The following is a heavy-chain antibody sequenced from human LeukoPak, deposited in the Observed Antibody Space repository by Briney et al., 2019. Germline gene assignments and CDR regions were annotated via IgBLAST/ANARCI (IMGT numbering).Heavy chain of an antibody. J-gene: IGHJ4*02. Sequence: GGSLRLSCAASGFTFSSYSMNWVRQAPGKGLEWVSSISSSSNYIYYADSVKGRFTISRDNAKNSLYLQMNSLRAEDTAVYYCARDLGSTTVTTGPDYWGQGTLVTVSS. CDR3: ARDLGSTTVTTGPDY. D-gene: IGHD4-17*01. CDR2: ISSSSNYI. V-gene: IGHV3-21*01. CDR1: GFTFSSYS.